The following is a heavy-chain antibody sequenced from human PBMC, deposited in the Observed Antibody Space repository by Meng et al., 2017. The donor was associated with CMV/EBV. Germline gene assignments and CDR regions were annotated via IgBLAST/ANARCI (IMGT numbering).Heavy chain of an antibody. CDR2: IRYDGSNK. V-gene: IGHV3-30*02. Sequence: GESLKISCAASGFTFSSYGMHWVRQAPGKGLEWVAFIRYDGSNKYYADSVKGRFTISRDNSKNTLYLQMNSLRAEDTAVYYCASYCSSTSCYTRSDYWGQGTLVTVSS. CDR1: GFTFSSYG. J-gene: IGHJ4*02. CDR3: ASYCSSTSCYTRSDY. D-gene: IGHD2-2*02.